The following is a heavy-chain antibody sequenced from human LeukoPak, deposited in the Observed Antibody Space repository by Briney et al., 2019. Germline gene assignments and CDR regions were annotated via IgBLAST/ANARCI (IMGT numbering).Heavy chain of an antibody. CDR3: ARYSSSGDWFDP. V-gene: IGHV4-34*01. J-gene: IGHJ5*02. CDR1: GGSLSGYY. D-gene: IGHD6-19*01. Sequence: SETLSLTRAVYGGSLSGYYWSWIRQPPGKGLEWIGEINHSGSTNYNPSLKSRVSISVDTTKNQFSLRLSSVTAADTAVYYCARYSSSGDWFDPWDQEVLVTVSS. CDR2: INHSGST.